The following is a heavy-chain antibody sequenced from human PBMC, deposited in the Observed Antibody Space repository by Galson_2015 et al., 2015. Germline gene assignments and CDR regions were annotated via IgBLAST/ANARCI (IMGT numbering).Heavy chain of an antibody. D-gene: IGHD6-13*01. V-gene: IGHV3-30-3*01. CDR2: ISYDGSNK. CDR3: ARDAGESSSWYAGY. J-gene: IGHJ4*02. Sequence: SLRLSCAASGFTFSSYAMHWVRQAPGKGLEWVAVISYDGSNKYYADSVKGRFTISRDNSKNTLYLQMNSLRAEDTAVYYCARDAGESSSWYAGYWGQGTLVTVSS. CDR1: GFTFSSYA.